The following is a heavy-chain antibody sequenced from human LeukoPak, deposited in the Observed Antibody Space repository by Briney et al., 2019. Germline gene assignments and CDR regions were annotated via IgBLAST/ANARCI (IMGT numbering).Heavy chain of an antibody. V-gene: IGHV3-74*01. J-gene: IGHJ6*03. CDR3: ARDRSGSHYYIDV. D-gene: IGHD1-26*01. CDR1: GFTFSYDW. CDR2: IDTDGSST. Sequence: GGSLRLSCAASGFTFSYDWMHWVRQAPGKGLVWVARIDTDGSSTTYADSVKGRFTISRDNAKNILDLQMNSLRAEDTAVYYCARDRSGSHYYIDVWGKGTTVTVSS.